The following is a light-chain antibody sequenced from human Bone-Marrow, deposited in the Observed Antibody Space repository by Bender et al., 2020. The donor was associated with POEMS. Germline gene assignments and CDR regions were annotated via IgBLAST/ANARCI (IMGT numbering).Light chain of an antibody. J-gene: IGLJ2*01. Sequence: QSALTQPASVSGSPGQSITISCTGTSSDVGSYNLVSWYQQHPGKAPKLMIYEVSKRPSGVSNRFSGSKSGNTASLTVSGLQAEDEADYFCSSYAGTRDWLFGGGTTVTVL. CDR3: SSYAGTRDWL. CDR2: EVS. V-gene: IGLV2-14*02. CDR1: SSDVGSYNL.